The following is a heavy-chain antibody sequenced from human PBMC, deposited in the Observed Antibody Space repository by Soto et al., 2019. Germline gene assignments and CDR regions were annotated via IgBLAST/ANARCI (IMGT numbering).Heavy chain of an antibody. D-gene: IGHD5-12*01. Sequence: QGLEWMGWISTYNGDTNYAQTFQGRVTMTTDTSTGTVHMEVRRLRSDHTAVYYCAREGVAPYYDYGIDVWGQPTSLSV. J-gene: IGHJ6*01. CDR2: ISTYNGDT. CDR3: AREGVAPYYDYGIDV. V-gene: IGHV1-18*01.